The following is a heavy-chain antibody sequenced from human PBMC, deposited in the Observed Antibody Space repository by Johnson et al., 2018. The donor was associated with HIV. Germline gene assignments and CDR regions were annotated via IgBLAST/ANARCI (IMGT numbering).Heavy chain of an antibody. J-gene: IGHJ3*02. CDR2: ISYDGSNK. CDR3: ARVLRGRWTYYDILTGSTHADHDAFDI. CDR1: AFTFSSYA. V-gene: IGHV3-30-3*01. Sequence: QVQLVESGGGVIQPGRSLRLSCAASAFTFSSYAMHWVRQAPGKGLEWVAVISYDGSNKYYADSVKGRFTISRDNSKNTLYLQMNSLRAEDTAVYYCARVLRGRWTYYDILTGSTHADHDAFDIWGQGTMVTVSS. D-gene: IGHD3-9*01.